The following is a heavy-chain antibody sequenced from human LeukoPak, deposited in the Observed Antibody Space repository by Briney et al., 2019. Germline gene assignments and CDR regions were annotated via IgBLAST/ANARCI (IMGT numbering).Heavy chain of an antibody. CDR3: ARDYYGSGSYYPNWFDP. D-gene: IGHD3-10*01. Sequence: SETLSLTCTVSGGSISSGDYYWSWIRQPPGKGLEWIEYIYYSGSTYYNPSLKSRVTISVDTSKNQFSLKLSSVTAADTAVYYCARDYYGSGSYYPNWFDPWGQGTLVTVSS. J-gene: IGHJ5*02. V-gene: IGHV4-30-4*01. CDR2: IYYSGST. CDR1: GGSISSGDYY.